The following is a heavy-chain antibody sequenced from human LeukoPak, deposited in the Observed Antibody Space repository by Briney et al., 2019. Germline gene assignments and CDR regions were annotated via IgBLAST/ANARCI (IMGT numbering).Heavy chain of an antibody. CDR1: GYSFTSYW. CDR3: ARHPRSSGFDY. Sequence: GESLKISCKGSGYSFTSYWIGWVRQLPGKGLEWMGIIYPGDSDTRYSPSFQGQVTISADKSIGTAYLQWSSLKASDTAMYYCARHPRSSGFDYWGQGTLVTVSS. V-gene: IGHV5-51*01. D-gene: IGHD3-10*01. CDR2: IYPGDSDT. J-gene: IGHJ4*02.